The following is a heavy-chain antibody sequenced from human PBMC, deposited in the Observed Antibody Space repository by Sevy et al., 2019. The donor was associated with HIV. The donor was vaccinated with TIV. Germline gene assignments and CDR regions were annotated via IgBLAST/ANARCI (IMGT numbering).Heavy chain of an antibody. CDR3: ARDLGYDSNCYYPGY. D-gene: IGHD3-22*01. Sequence: GGSLRLSCAASGTSVSSNYMSWVRQAPGKGLEWVSVVYSGGRTYYADSVKGRFTNSRDKLKNTLYLQMNSLRAEDTAVYFCARDLGYDSNCYYPGYWGQGTLVTVSS. CDR1: GTSVSSNY. CDR2: VYSGGRT. V-gene: IGHV3-53*01. J-gene: IGHJ4*02.